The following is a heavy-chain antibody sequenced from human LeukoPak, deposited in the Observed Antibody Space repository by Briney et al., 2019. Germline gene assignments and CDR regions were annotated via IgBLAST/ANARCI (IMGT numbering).Heavy chain of an antibody. D-gene: IGHD4-17*01. V-gene: IGHV3-21*04. CDR3: AKAPTTTTVPIDY. Sequence: GGFLRLSCAASGFTFSSYSMNWVRQAPGKGLEWVSSISSSSSYIYYADSVKGRFTISRDNSKNTLYLQMNSLKAEDTAVYYCAKAPTTTTVPIDYWGQGTLVTVSS. J-gene: IGHJ4*02. CDR2: ISSSSSYI. CDR1: GFTFSSYS.